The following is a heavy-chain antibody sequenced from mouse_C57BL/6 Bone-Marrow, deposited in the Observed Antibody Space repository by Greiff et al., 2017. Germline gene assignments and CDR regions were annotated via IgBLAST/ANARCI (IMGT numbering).Heavy chain of an antibody. Sequence: EVQLQESGGGLVQPKGSLKLSCAASGFSFNTYAMNWVRQAPGKGLEWVARIRSKSNNYATYYADSVKDRFTISRDDSESMLYLQMNNLKTEDTAMYYCVRHYNYSNYGFAYWGQGTLVTVSA. D-gene: IGHD2-5*01. CDR2: IRSKSNNYAT. CDR1: GFSFNTYA. J-gene: IGHJ3*01. CDR3: VRHYNYSNYGFAY. V-gene: IGHV10-1*01.